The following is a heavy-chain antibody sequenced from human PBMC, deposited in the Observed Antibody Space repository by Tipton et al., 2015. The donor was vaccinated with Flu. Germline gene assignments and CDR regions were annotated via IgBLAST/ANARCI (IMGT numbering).Heavy chain of an antibody. CDR2: IYTSGST. Sequence: LRLSCTVSGGSISSYYWSWIRRPAGKGLEWIGRIYTSGSTNYNPSLKSRVTMSVDTSKNQFSLKLSSVTAADTAVYYCARSSPYYYDSSGYPNWFDPWGQGTLVTVSS. D-gene: IGHD3-22*01. J-gene: IGHJ5*02. CDR3: ARSSPYYYDSSGYPNWFDP. V-gene: IGHV4-4*07. CDR1: GGSISSYY.